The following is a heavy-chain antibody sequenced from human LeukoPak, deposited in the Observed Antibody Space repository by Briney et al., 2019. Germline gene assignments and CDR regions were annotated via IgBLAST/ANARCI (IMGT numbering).Heavy chain of an antibody. V-gene: IGHV1-46*01. CDR2: INPSGGST. CDR1: GYTFTSYY. J-gene: IGHJ6*03. CDR3: ARHDCSSTSCYYYYYMDV. D-gene: IGHD2-2*01. Sequence: ASVKVSCKASGYTFTSYYMHWVRQAPGQGLEWMGIINPSGGSTSYAQKFQGRVTMTRDTSTSTVYMELSSLRSEDTAVYYCARHDCSSTSCYYYYYMDVWGKGTTVTISS.